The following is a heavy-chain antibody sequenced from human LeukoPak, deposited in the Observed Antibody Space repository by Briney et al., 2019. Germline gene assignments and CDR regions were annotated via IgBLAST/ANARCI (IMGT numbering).Heavy chain of an antibody. D-gene: IGHD6-6*01. CDR1: GFTFSNYA. Sequence: GGSLRLSCAASGFTFSNYAMGWVRQAPGEGLEWVSAISGSGGSTYYADSVTGQFTISRDNFKNTLYLQMNSLRAEDTAVYYCAKEKRYSSSPDYFDYWGQGTLVTVSS. CDR2: ISGSGGST. CDR3: AKEKRYSSSPDYFDY. J-gene: IGHJ4*02. V-gene: IGHV3-23*01.